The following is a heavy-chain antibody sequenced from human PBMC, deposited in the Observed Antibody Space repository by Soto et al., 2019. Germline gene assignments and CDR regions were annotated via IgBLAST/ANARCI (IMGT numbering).Heavy chain of an antibody. CDR3: ARDMRGGEGYNYYYMDV. CDR2: ISGSINSI. J-gene: IGHJ6*03. V-gene: IGHV3-48*01. CDR1: GFTFSTYS. Sequence: GGSLRLSCAASGFTFSTYSMNWVRQAPGKGLEWVSYISGSINSIYYADSVKGRFTISRDNAKNSLYLQMNSLRAEDTAVYYCARDMRGGEGYNYYYMDVWGKGTTVTVSS. D-gene: IGHD2-15*01.